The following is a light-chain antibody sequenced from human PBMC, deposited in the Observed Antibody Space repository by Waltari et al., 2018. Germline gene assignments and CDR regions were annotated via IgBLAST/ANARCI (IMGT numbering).Light chain of an antibody. J-gene: IGKJ3*01. Sequence: DFQMTHSPSPFFPSAGARAPFPCRPSQGISTYLNWYQQKPGKAPKRLIYAASSLEGGVPSRFSGSGSGTEFTLTITSLQAEDFATYYCLQYNSNPCTFGPGTKVDIK. CDR1: QGISTY. V-gene: IGKV1-17*01. CDR3: LQYNSNPCT. CDR2: AAS.